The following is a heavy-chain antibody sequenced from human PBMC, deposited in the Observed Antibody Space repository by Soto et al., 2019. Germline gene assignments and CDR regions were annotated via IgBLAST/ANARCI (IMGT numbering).Heavy chain of an antibody. CDR2: IYPGDSDT. Sequence: GESLKISCKGSGYSFTSYWIGWVRQMPGKGLEWMGIIYPGDSDTRYSPSFQGQVTISADKSISTAYLQWSSLKASGTAMYYCAKREITMVRGVIIRALGYYYYGMDVWGQGTTVTVSS. CDR3: AKREITMVRGVIIRALGYYYYGMDV. D-gene: IGHD3-10*01. CDR1: GYSFTSYW. V-gene: IGHV5-51*01. J-gene: IGHJ6*02.